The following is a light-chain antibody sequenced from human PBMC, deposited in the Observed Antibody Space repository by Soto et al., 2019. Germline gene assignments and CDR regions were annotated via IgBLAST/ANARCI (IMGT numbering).Light chain of an antibody. Sequence: DIQMTQSPSSLSASVGDRVTITCRASQSISTKLNWYQQRPGKAPKRLISAASSLQSGVPSRFSGSGSGTEFTLTINSLQPEDFATYYCLQHNTYPRTFGQGTKVDIK. V-gene: IGKV1-17*01. CDR2: AAS. CDR1: QSISTK. J-gene: IGKJ1*01. CDR3: LQHNTYPRT.